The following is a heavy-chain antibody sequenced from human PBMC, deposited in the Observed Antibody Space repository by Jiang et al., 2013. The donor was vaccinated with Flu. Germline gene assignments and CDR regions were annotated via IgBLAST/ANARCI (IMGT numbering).Heavy chain of an antibody. J-gene: IGHJ4*02. CDR1: GFTFTTYW. Sequence: QLVESGGGLVQPGGSLRLSCAASGFTFTTYWMTWVRQAPGKGLEWVANIKQDGSEKYYVDSVKGRFTISRDNSKNSLYLQMNSLRAEDTAVYYCARGIVLVPAAQRFWGQGTLVTVSS. V-gene: IGHV3-7*03. CDR3: ARGIVLVPAAQRF. CDR2: IKQDGSEK. D-gene: IGHD2-2*01.